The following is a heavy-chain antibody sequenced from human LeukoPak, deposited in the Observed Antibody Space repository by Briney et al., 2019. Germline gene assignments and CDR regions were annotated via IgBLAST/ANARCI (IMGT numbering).Heavy chain of an antibody. Sequence: SETLSLTCTVSGGSISSSSYYWGWIRQPPGKGPEWIGSIYYSGSTYYSPSLKSRVTISVDTSKNQFSLKLSSVTAADTAVYYCARRYGSGSFYYFDYWGQGTLVTVSS. D-gene: IGHD1-26*01. CDR3: ARRYGSGSFYYFDY. CDR2: IYYSGST. J-gene: IGHJ4*02. CDR1: GGSISSSSYY. V-gene: IGHV4-39*01.